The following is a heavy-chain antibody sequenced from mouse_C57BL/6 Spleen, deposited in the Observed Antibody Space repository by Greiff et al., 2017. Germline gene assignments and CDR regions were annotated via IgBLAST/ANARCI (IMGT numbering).Heavy chain of an antibody. Sequence: QQSGAELVKPGASVKLSCKASGYTFTSYWMHWVKQRPGQGLEWIGMIHPNSGSTNYNEKFKGKATLTADKSSSTAYMQLSSLTSEDSAVYFCARGGYGSSYWYFDVWGTGTTVTVSS. D-gene: IGHD1-1*01. J-gene: IGHJ1*03. V-gene: IGHV1-64*01. CDR1: GYTFTSYW. CDR3: ARGGYGSSYWYFDV. CDR2: IHPNSGST.